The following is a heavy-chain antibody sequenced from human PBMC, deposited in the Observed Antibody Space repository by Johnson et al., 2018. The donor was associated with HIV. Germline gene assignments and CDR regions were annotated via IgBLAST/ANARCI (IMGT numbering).Heavy chain of an antibody. CDR1: GFTFSSYD. CDR3: ARATYPNFWGGSSPSHAFHV. Sequence: VQLVESGGGLVQPGGSLRLSCAASGFTFSSYDMHWVRQATGKGLEWVSAIGTAGDTYYPGSVKGRLTISRENAKNSLFLQMTRLRVEDTAFYYCARATYPNFWGGSSPSHAFHVWGQGTMVTVSS. V-gene: IGHV3-13*01. CDR2: IGTAGDT. J-gene: IGHJ3*01. D-gene: IGHD3-3*01.